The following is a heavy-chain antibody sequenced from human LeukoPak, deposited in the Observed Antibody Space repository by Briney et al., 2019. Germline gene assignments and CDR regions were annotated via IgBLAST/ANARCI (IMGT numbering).Heavy chain of an antibody. CDR2: IWYDGSNK. Sequence: GGSLRLSCAASGFTFSSYGMHWVRQAPGKGLEWVAVIWYDGSNKYYADSVKGRFTISRDNSKNTLYLQMDSLRVEDSAVYCAKDHDGYEMWGQGTMVTVSS. V-gene: IGHV3-33*06. CDR3: AKDHDGYEM. J-gene: IGHJ3*02. CDR1: GFTFSSYG.